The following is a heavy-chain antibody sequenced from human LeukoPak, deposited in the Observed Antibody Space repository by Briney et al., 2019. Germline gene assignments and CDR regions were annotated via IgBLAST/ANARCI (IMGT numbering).Heavy chain of an antibody. D-gene: IGHD3-3*01. CDR1: GYSISSGYY. CDR3: ATSDYYYYYMDV. CDR2: IYHSGST. V-gene: IGHV4-38-2*02. Sequence: SETLSLTCTVSGYSISSGYYWGWIRQPPGKGLEWIGSIYHSGSTYYNPSLKSRVTISVDTSKNQFSLKLSSVTAADTAVYYRATSDYYYYYMDVWGKGTTVTVSS. J-gene: IGHJ6*03.